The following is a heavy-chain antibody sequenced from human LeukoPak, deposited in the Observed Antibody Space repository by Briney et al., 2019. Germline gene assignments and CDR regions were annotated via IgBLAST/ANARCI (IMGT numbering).Heavy chain of an antibody. J-gene: IGHJ3*02. CDR3: VRDRSSSHAFDI. CDR2: IYTSGST. V-gene: IGHV4-4*07. CDR1: GGSISSYY. D-gene: IGHD6-6*01. Sequence: SETLSLTCTVSGGSISSYYWSWIRQPAGKGLEWIGRIYTSGSTNYNPSLKSRFTISIDTSKNQFSLKLPSVTAADTAVYYCVRDRSSSHAFDIWGQGTMVSVSS.